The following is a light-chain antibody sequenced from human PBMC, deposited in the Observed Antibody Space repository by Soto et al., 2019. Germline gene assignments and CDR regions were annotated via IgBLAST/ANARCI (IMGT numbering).Light chain of an antibody. V-gene: IGKV3-11*01. CDR2: DAS. CDR1: QTVTSEY. CDR3: QQRSNWPPIT. J-gene: IGKJ5*01. Sequence: EIVLTQSPGTLSLSPGERATLSCRASQTVTSEYLAWYQQKPGQAPRLLIYDASNRATGIPARFSGSGSGTDFTLTISSLEPEDFAGYYSQQRSNWPPITFGQGTRLEIK.